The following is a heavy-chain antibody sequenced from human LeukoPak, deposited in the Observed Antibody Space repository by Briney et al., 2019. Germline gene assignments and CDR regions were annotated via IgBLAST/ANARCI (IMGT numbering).Heavy chain of an antibody. V-gene: IGHV7-4-1*02. Sequence: ASVKVSCEASGYTFTSYAMNWVRQAPGQGLEWMGWINTNTGNPTYAQGFTGRFVFSLDTSASTAYLQISSLKAEDTAVYYCARDGLDCSGGSCYFYYYYYMDVWGKGTTVTVSS. CDR3: ARDGLDCSGGSCYFYYYYYMDV. D-gene: IGHD2-15*01. J-gene: IGHJ6*03. CDR2: INTNTGNP. CDR1: GYTFTSYA.